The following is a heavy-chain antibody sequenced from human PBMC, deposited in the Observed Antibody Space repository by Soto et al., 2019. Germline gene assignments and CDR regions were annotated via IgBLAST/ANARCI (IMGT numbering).Heavy chain of an antibody. CDR3: ARDTGTSCSGGTCYATFDS. V-gene: IGHV4-59*01. D-gene: IGHD2-15*01. Sequence: PSETLSLTCTVSGGSINSYYWNWIRQPPGKGLEWIGYSYYSGTTNYNPSLKSRVTISVDRSKNQFSLRLSSVTAADSAVYYCARDTGTSCSGGTCYATFDSWGQGTLVTVSS. CDR1: GGSINSYY. J-gene: IGHJ4*02. CDR2: SYYSGTT.